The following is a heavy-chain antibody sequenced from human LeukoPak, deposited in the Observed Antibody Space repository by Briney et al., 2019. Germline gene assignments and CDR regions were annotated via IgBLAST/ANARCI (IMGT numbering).Heavy chain of an antibody. CDR1: GGSISSYY. CDR3: AREDDSSGYYIGLFDY. CDR2: IYTSGST. V-gene: IGHV4-4*07. J-gene: IGHJ4*02. D-gene: IGHD3-22*01. Sequence: SETLSLTCTVSGGSISSYYWSWIRQPAGKGLEWIGRIYTSGSTNYNPSLKSRVTMSVDTSKNQFSLKLSSVTAADTAVYYCAREDDSSGYYIGLFDYWGQGTLVTVSS.